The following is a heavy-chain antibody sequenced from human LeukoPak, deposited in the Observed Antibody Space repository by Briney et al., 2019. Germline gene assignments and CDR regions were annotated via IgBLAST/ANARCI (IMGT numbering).Heavy chain of an antibody. V-gene: IGHV3-23*01. CDR3: ARVKLNYVPSSYYRDV. D-gene: IGHD3-16*01. CDR2: ITGSGGST. Sequence: TGGSLRLSCAASGFTFSNYALSWVRPAPGLGLEWVLDITGSGGSTYYADSVKGRFTISRDNSKNTLYLQMNSLRAEDTAVYYCARVKLNYVPSSYYRDVWGKGTTVTISS. CDR1: GFTFSNYA. J-gene: IGHJ6*03.